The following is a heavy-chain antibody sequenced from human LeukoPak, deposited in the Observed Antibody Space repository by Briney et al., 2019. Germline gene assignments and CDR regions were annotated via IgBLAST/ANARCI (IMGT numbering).Heavy chain of an antibody. J-gene: IGHJ4*02. CDR2: INPNSGGT. CDR3: ARDAGEDYYGSGSDGDY. Sequence: ASVKVSCKASGYTFTGYYMHWVRQAPGQGLEWMGWINPNSGGTNYAQKFQGRVTMTRDTSISTAYMELSRLRSDDTAVYYCARDAGEDYYGSGSDGDYWGQGTLVTVSS. V-gene: IGHV1-2*02. D-gene: IGHD3-10*01. CDR1: GYTFTGYY.